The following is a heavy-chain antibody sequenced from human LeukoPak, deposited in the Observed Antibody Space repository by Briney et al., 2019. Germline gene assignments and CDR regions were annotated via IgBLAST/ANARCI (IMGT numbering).Heavy chain of an antibody. CDR1: GFTFSSYS. Sequence: GRSLRLSCAASGFTFSSYSMNWVRQAPGKGLEWVSDISSNSGIKSYADSVKGRFTISRDNAKNSLYLQMNSLRAEDTAVYYCARAYDFWSGPGGYWGQGTLVTVSS. CDR3: ARAYDFWSGPGGY. J-gene: IGHJ4*02. D-gene: IGHD3-3*01. CDR2: ISSNSGIK. V-gene: IGHV3-48*01.